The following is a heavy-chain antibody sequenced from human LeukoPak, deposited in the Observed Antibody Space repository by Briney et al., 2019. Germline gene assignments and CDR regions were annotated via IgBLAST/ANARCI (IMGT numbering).Heavy chain of an antibody. D-gene: IGHD2/OR15-2a*01. CDR1: GFTFSTYA. J-gene: IGHJ5*02. CDR3: AKDVFWNWFDP. Sequence: GGSLRLSCAASGFTFSTYAMHWVRQAPGKGLEWVAVISYDGSNKYYADSVKGRFTISRDNSKNTLYLQMNTLRAEDTAVYYCAKDVFWNWFDPWGQGTLVTVSS. V-gene: IGHV3-30*18. CDR2: ISYDGSNK.